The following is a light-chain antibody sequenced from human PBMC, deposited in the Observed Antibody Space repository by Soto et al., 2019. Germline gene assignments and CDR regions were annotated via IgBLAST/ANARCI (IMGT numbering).Light chain of an antibody. CDR3: QQYNSYPYT. V-gene: IGKV1-5*03. Sequence: DIQMTQSPSTLSASVGDRVTITCRASQSISSWLAWYQQKPGKAPKLLIYKASSLESGVPSGVSGSGSGTEFTLTSSSLQPDDFATYYCQQYNSYPYTFGQGTKLEIK. J-gene: IGKJ2*01. CDR2: KAS. CDR1: QSISSW.